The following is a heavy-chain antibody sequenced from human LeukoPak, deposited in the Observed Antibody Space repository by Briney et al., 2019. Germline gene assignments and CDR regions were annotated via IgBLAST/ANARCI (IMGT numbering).Heavy chain of an antibody. J-gene: IGHJ4*02. V-gene: IGHV4-59*01. CDR3: AREAQGRSFPLYYFDY. CDR1: GGPISGYY. Sequence: SETLTPTCSVSGGPISGYYWSWIRQPPGKGLEYIGYVYYSGSTNYNPSLKSRVAMSLDTSRNQFSLKLTSVTPADTAVYYCAREAQGRSFPLYYFDYWGQGILVTV. CDR2: VYYSGST. D-gene: IGHD2-8*01.